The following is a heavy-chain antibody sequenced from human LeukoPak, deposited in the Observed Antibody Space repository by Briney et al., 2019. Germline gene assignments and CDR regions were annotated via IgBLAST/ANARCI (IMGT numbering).Heavy chain of an antibody. CDR2: IYSGGAT. J-gene: IGHJ5*02. V-gene: IGHV3-66*01. D-gene: IGHD3-10*01. CDR1: GLTVSNNY. Sequence: GGSLRLSCAVSGLTVSNNYMIWVRQAPGKGLECVSLIYSGGATSYADSVKGRFTISRANSQNMLYLQMNSLRVEDTAVYYCARDPGAAVYNLWSWGQGTLVTVSS. CDR3: ARDPGAAVYNLWS.